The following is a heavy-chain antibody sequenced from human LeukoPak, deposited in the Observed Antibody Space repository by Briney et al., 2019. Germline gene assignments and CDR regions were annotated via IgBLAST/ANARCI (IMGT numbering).Heavy chain of an antibody. CDR3: ARDYYDSSGYYRLQH. J-gene: IGHJ1*01. CDR2: ISGSGTTI. CDR1: GLTFSSYE. V-gene: IGHV3-48*03. Sequence: TGGSLRLSCAASGLTFSSYEMNWVRQAPGKGLEWLSYISGSGTTIYYADSVKGRFTISRDNAKNSLSLQMNSLRAEDTAVYYCARDYYDSSGYYRLQHWGQGTLVTVSS. D-gene: IGHD3-22*01.